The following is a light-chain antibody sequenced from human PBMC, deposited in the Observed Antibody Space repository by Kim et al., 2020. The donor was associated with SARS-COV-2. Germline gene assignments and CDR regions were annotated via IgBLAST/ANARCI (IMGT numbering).Light chain of an antibody. CDR1: QNINSW. Sequence: SASVRDRVTITCRASQNINSWLAWYQQKPGKAPKFLIYQASSLQRGVPTRFSGSGSGTEFTLTINSLQPDDFATYYCQQYNSYPVTFGGGTKV. V-gene: IGKV1-5*03. CDR2: QAS. J-gene: IGKJ4*01. CDR3: QQYNSYPVT.